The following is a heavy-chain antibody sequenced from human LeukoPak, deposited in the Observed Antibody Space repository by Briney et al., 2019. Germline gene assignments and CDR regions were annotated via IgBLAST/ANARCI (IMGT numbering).Heavy chain of an antibody. CDR3: TRLRGEKASGDY. V-gene: IGHV3-73*01. CDR2: IRSKTNNYAT. D-gene: IGHD3-10*01. Sequence: GGSLRLSCAASGITFSNYAMSWVRQASGKGLEWVGRIRSKTNNYATEYAVSVEGRFTISRDDSKNTVYLQMNSLQTEDTAVYYCTRLRGEKASGDYWGQGTLVTVSS. CDR1: GITFSNYA. J-gene: IGHJ4*02.